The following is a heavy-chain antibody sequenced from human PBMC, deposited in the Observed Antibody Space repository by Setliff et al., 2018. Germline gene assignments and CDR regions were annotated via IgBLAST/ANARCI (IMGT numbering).Heavy chain of an antibody. CDR1: GGTFSSYA. CDR3: ARDTFGRGLNYYYYYMDV. CDR2: IIPMFGTA. J-gene: IGHJ6*03. D-gene: IGHD3-3*01. Sequence: SVKVSCKASGGTFSSYAISWVRQAPGQGLEWMGGIIPMFGTANYAQKFQGRVTITADKSTSTAYMELSSLRSEDTAVYYCARDTFGRGLNYYYYYMDVWGKGTTVTVPS. V-gene: IGHV1-69*06.